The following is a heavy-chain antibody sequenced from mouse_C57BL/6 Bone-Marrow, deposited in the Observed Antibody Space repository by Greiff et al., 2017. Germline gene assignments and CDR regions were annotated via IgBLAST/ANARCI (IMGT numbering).Heavy chain of an antibody. CDR3: SGPGDYYNVSSMAY. J-gene: IGHJ4*01. V-gene: IGHV5-17*01. CDR1: GFTFSNYG. CDR2: ISSGSSTI. Sequence: VQLQQPGGGLVKPGGSLKLSCAASGFTFSNYGMHWVRQAPEKGLEWVAYISSGSSTINYAETVKGRFTISRDNAKNPLFLLLTSLRSEDTAMYYCSGPGDYYNVSSMAYWGQGTSVTVSS. D-gene: IGHD1-1*01.